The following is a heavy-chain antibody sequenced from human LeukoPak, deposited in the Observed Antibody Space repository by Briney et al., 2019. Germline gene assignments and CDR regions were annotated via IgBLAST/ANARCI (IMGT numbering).Heavy chain of an antibody. J-gene: IGHJ4*02. V-gene: IGHV1-24*01. CDR2: FDPEDGET. Sequence: ASVKVSCKVSGYTLTELSMHWVRQSPGKGLEWMGGFDPEDGETIYAQKFQGRVTMTEDTSTDTAYMELSSLRSEDTAVYYCAHFVDIVATGPEAYWGQGTLVTVSS. D-gene: IGHD5-12*01. CDR3: AHFVDIVATGPEAY. CDR1: GYTLTELS.